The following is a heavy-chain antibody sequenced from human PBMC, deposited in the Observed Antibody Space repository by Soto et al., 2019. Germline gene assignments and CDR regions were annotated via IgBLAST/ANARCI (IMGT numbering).Heavy chain of an antibody. V-gene: IGHV3-15*01. Sequence: ELQLVESGGGLVKPGGSLRLSCAASGLAFSYAWMSWVRQAPGKGLEWVGRIKSRKNGGTTDYAAAVKGRFTISRDDSKNTLYLEMNSLKIEDTAVYYCGAGDAFDIWGQGTMVTVS. CDR1: GLAFSYAW. J-gene: IGHJ3*02. D-gene: IGHD1-26*01. CDR2: IKSRKNGGTT. CDR3: GAGDAFDI.